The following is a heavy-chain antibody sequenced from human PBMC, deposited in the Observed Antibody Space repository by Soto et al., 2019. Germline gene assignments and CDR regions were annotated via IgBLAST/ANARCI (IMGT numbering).Heavy chain of an antibody. CDR2: ITTAGDT. Sequence: GGALRLSCAASGFTFSNYDMHWVRQVTGKGLEWVSGITTAGDTYYAGSVKGRFTISREKAKNSLYLQMNSLSAGDTAVYYCARELHGGSYGMDVWGQGTTVTVSS. CDR3: ARELHGGSYGMDV. CDR1: GFTFSNYD. J-gene: IGHJ6*02. V-gene: IGHV3-13*01.